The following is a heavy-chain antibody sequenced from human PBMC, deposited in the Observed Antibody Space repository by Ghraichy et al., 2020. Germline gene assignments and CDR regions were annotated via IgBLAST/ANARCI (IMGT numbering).Heavy chain of an antibody. D-gene: IGHD1-1*01. V-gene: IGHV4-31*03. Sequence: TLSLTCTVSGGSISSGGYYWSWIRQHPGKGLEWIGYIYYSGSTYYNPSLKSRVTISVDTSKNQFSLKLSSVTAADTAVYYCARDPPPYNSSLTGDTFYYYGLDVWGQGTTVTVSS. CDR2: IYYSGST. CDR3: ARDPPPYNSSLTGDTFYYYGLDV. J-gene: IGHJ6*02. CDR1: GGSISSGGYY.